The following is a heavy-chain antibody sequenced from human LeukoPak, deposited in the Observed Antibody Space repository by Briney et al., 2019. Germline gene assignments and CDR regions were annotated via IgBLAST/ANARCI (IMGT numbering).Heavy chain of an antibody. Sequence: SETLSLTCTVSGGSISSSNYYWGWIRQPPGKGLEWIGIIYYSGSTYSHPSLKSRLTISVDTSKNQFSLKLSSVTAADTAVYYCARVAVAGTKCFDYWGQGTLVTVSS. CDR2: IYYSGST. V-gene: IGHV4-39*01. D-gene: IGHD6-19*01. J-gene: IGHJ4*02. CDR3: ARVAVAGTKCFDY. CDR1: GGSISSSNYY.